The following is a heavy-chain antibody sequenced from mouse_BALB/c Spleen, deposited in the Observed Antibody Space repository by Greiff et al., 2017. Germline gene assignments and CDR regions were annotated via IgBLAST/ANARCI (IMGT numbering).Heavy chain of an antibody. CDR2: ISSGGSYT. Sequence: EVMLVESGGDLVKPGGSLKLSCAASGFTFSSYGMSWVRQTPDKRLEWVATISSGGSYTYYPDSVKGRFTISRDNAKNTLYLQMSSLKSEDTAMYYCARQTGTGFDYWGQGTTLTVSS. J-gene: IGHJ2*01. V-gene: IGHV5-6*01. D-gene: IGHD4-1*01. CDR1: GFTFSSYG. CDR3: ARQTGTGFDY.